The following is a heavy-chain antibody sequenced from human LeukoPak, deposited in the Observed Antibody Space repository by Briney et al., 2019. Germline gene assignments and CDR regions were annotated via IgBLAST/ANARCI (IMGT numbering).Heavy chain of an antibody. J-gene: IGHJ3*02. CDR1: GFTFGSYG. D-gene: IGHD3-22*01. CDR2: ISYDGSNK. V-gene: IGHV3-30*18. Sequence: GGSLRLSCAASGFTFGSYGMHWVRQAPGKGLEWVAVISYDGSNKYYADSVKGRFTISRDNSKNTLYLQMNSLRAEDTAVYYCAKGEYYYDPADAFDIWGQGTMVTVSS. CDR3: AKGEYYYDPADAFDI.